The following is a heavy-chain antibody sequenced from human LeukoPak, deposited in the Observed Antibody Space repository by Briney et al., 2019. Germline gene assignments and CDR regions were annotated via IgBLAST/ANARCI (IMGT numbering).Heavy chain of an antibody. CDR1: GFTFSSYG. V-gene: IGHV3-30*03. J-gene: IGHJ4*02. CDR2: ISYDGSNK. CDR3: ARDDMTYYDFWSGYRGFDY. Sequence: PGGSLRLSCAASGFTFSSYGMHWVRQAPGKGLEWVAVISYDGSNKYYADSVKGRFTISRDNSKNTLYLQMNSLRAEDTAVYYCARDDMTYYDFWSGYRGFDYWGQGTLVTVSS. D-gene: IGHD3-3*01.